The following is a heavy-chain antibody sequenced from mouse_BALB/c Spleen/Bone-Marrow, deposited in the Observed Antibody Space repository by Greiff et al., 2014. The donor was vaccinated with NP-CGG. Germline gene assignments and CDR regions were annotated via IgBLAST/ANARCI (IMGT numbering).Heavy chain of an antibody. CDR2: VDPANGNT. CDR1: GFNIKDTY. D-gene: IGHD2-14*01. V-gene: IGHV14-3*02. CDR3: ARYRLGTYFDY. J-gene: IGHJ2*01. Sequence: EVQLVESGAELVKPGASVKLSCTASGFNIKDTYMHWVKQRPEQGLEWIGRVDPANGNTKYDPKFQGKATITADTSSNTAYLRLSSLTSEDTAVYYCARYRLGTYFDYWGQGTTLTVSS.